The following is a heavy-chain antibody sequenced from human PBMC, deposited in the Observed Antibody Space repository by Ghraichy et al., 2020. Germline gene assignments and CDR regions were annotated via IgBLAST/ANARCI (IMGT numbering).Heavy chain of an antibody. V-gene: IGHV3-7*03. Sequence: GGSLRLSCVGSGFAFSSYWMTWVRQAPGKGLEWVANINQDGTEEYYVDSVKGRFTISRDNAKNSLILQMSSLRSEDTAIYYCARPFVETAMFASDSWGRGTLVTVSS. D-gene: IGHD5-18*01. CDR2: INQDGTEE. CDR3: ARPFVETAMFASDS. CDR1: GFAFSSYW. J-gene: IGHJ4*02.